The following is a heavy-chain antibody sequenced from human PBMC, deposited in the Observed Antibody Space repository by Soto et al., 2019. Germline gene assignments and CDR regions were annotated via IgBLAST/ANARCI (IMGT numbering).Heavy chain of an antibody. CDR3: ARGPEYSNYGMDV. Sequence: SETLSLTCSVSGGSVSSGSYYWSWIRQPPGKGLEWIGYNYYSGSTNYNPSLKSRVTISGDTSKNQFSLKLSSVTAADTAVYYCARGPEYSNYGMDVWGQGTTVTVSS. CDR1: GGSVSSGSYY. D-gene: IGHD4-4*01. J-gene: IGHJ6*02. CDR2: NYYSGST. V-gene: IGHV4-61*01.